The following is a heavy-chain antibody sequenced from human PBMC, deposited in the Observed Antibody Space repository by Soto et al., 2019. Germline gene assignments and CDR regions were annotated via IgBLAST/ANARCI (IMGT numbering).Heavy chain of an antibody. CDR3: ARHGVYDDFWSGYYRDDNYYYYGMDV. Sequence: SLTRPVSGGSLRSYYWGWVRQPPGEGLEWVGYIYYSGSTNYNPSLKSRVTISVDTSKNQFSLKLSSVTAADTAVYYCARHGVYDDFWSGYYRDDNYYYYGMDVWGQGTTVTVSS. J-gene: IGHJ6*02. CDR1: GGSLRSYY. CDR2: IYYSGST. D-gene: IGHD3-3*01. V-gene: IGHV4-59*01.